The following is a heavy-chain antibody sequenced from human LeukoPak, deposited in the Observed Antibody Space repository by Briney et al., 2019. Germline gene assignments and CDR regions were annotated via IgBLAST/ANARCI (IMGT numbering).Heavy chain of an antibody. CDR3: ARNYDSSEPRPNWFDP. D-gene: IGHD3-22*01. V-gene: IGHV1-46*01. CDR1: GYTFTSYY. Sequence: ASVKVSCTASGYTFTSYYMHWVRQAPGQGLEWMGIINPSGGSTSYAQKFQGRVTMTRDTSTSTVYMELSSLRSEDTAVYYCARNYDSSEPRPNWFDPWGQGTLVTVSS. J-gene: IGHJ5*02. CDR2: INPSGGST.